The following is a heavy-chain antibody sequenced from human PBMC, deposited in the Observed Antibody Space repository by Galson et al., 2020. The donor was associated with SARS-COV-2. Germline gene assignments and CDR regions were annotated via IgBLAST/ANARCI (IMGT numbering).Heavy chain of an antibody. V-gene: IGHV2-70*11. CDR2: IDWDDDK. CDR1: GFSLSTSGMC. CDR3: ARTTYYYGSGSYGFLLSYYFDY. D-gene: IGHD3-10*01. J-gene: IGHJ4*02. Sequence: SGPTLEKPTQTLTLTCTFSGFSLSTSGMCVSWIRQPPGKALEWLARIDWDDDKYYSTSLKTRLTISKDTSKNQVVLTMTNMDPVDTATYYCARTTYYYGSGSYGFLLSYYFDYWGQGTLVTVSS.